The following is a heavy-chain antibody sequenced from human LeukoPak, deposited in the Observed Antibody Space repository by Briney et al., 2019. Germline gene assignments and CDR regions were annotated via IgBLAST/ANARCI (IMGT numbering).Heavy chain of an antibody. CDR2: INSGSST. D-gene: IGHD3-3*01. CDR1: VFSVSSKY. Sequence: PGGSLRLSCAASVFSVSSKYMKWVRQGRGRGLECLSVINSGSSTYYADSVKGRFTISRDNAKNTLYLQMTSLRAEDTAVYYCARWYFWSGYFLRYFDLWGRGTLVTVSS. CDR3: ARWYFWSGYFLRYFDL. J-gene: IGHJ2*01. V-gene: IGHV3-53*01.